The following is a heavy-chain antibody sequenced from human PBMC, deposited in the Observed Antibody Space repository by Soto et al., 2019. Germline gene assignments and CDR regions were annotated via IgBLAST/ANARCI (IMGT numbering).Heavy chain of an antibody. CDR1: GFTFSRYV. Sequence: QVQLVESGGGVVQPGRSLRLSCSASGFTFSRYVMHWVRQAPGKGLDWVALISYEGTNKTYAESVKGRFNISRDNSKNTVSLQMNSLTAEDTAVYFCVAAGQWLVDPFDYWGHGTLVTVSS. D-gene: IGHD6-19*01. CDR3: VAAGQWLVDPFDY. CDR2: ISYEGTNK. V-gene: IGHV3-30-3*01. J-gene: IGHJ4*01.